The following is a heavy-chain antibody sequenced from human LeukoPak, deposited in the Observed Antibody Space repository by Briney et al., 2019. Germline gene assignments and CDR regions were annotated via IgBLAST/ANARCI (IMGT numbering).Heavy chain of an antibody. Sequence: GGSLRLSCAASGFTFSNYVMNWVRQAPGKGLEWVSSISSSTSYIYYADSVKGRFTISRDNAKNSLYLQMNSLRAEDTAVYYCARSQDYSFECPAYWGQGTLVTVSS. V-gene: IGHV3-21*01. CDR1: GFTFSNYV. D-gene: IGHD4-11*01. J-gene: IGHJ4*02. CDR2: ISSSTSYI. CDR3: ARSQDYSFECPAY.